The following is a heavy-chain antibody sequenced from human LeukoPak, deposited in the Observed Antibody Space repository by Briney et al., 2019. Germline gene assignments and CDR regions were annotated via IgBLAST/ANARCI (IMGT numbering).Heavy chain of an antibody. CDR1: GFTFGSYW. CDR3: ALCSLRYSSGSYVFDY. D-gene: IGHD6-25*01. Sequence: PGGSLRLSCAASGFTFGSYWMHWVRQVPGKGLVRVSRINSDGSSTSYADSVKGRFTISGDNTKNTLYLQMNSLRAEDTAVYYCALCSLRYSSGSYVFDYWGQGALVTVSS. CDR2: INSDGSST. J-gene: IGHJ4*02. V-gene: IGHV3-74*01.